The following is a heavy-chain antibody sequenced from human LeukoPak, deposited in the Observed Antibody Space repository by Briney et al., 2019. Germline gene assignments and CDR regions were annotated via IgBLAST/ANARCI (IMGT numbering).Heavy chain of an antibody. D-gene: IGHD2-15*01. V-gene: IGHV3-21*01. CDR3: ARLDIVVVVAALDY. J-gene: IGHJ4*02. CDR1: GFTFSSYS. CDR2: ISSSSSYI. Sequence: SGGSLRLSCAASGFTFSSYSMNWVRQAPGKGLEWVSSISSSSSYIYYADSVKGRFTISRDNAKNSLYLQMNSPRAEDTAVYYCARLDIVVVVAALDYWGQGTLVTVSS.